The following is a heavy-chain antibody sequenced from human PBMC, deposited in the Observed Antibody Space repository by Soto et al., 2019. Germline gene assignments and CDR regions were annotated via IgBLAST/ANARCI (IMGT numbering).Heavy chain of an antibody. CDR3: SRDHTSGGYDY. CDR2: ISDGGKT. CDR1: GFSVNNIY. J-gene: IGHJ4*02. Sequence: LRLSCAASGFSVNNIYMSWVRQAPGKGLEWVSTISDGGKTFYADSVKGRFTLSRDNFKNTLFLQMSSLRVEDTAVYYCSRDHTSGGYDYRGQGTLVTVSS. V-gene: IGHV3-53*01. D-gene: IGHD5-12*01.